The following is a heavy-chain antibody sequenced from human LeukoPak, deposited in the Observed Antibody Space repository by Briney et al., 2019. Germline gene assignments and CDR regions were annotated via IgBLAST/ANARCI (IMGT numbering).Heavy chain of an antibody. Sequence: GGSLRLSCGASGFTFSTYWMSWVRQAPGKGLESVANIKQDGSEKYYVDSVKGRFTISRDNAKNSLYLQMNSLRAEDTAVYYCARVMVRGVNLYYYYYMDVWGKGTTVTISS. D-gene: IGHD3-10*01. CDR3: ARVMVRGVNLYYYYYMDV. CDR1: GFTFSTYW. CDR2: IKQDGSEK. V-gene: IGHV3-7*01. J-gene: IGHJ6*03.